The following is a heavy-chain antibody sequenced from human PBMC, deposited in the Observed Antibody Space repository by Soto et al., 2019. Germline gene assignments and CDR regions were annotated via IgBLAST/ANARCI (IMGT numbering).Heavy chain of an antibody. Sequence: GGSLRLSCAASGFTFSSYAMSWVRQAPGKGLEWVSAISGSGGSTYYADSVKGRFTISRGNSKNTLYLQMNSLRAEDTAVYYCAKIDFWSGYYRGRLDYYYGMDVWGQGTTVTVSS. J-gene: IGHJ6*02. CDR1: GFTFSSYA. CDR2: ISGSGGST. V-gene: IGHV3-23*01. CDR3: AKIDFWSGYYRGRLDYYYGMDV. D-gene: IGHD3-3*01.